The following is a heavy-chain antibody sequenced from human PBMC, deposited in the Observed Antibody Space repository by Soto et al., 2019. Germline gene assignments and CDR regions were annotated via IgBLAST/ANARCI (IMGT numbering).Heavy chain of an antibody. D-gene: IGHD2-15*01. J-gene: IGHJ4*02. Sequence: ASVKVSCKASGYTFTSYAMNWVRQAPGQGLEWMGWINTNTGNPTYAQCFTGRFVFSLDTSVSTAYLQISSLTAEDTVVYYCARVEIEGDCSGGSCNLDYWGQGTLVTVSA. CDR3: ARVEIEGDCSGGSCNLDY. CDR2: INTNTGNP. V-gene: IGHV7-4-1*02. CDR1: GYTFTSYA.